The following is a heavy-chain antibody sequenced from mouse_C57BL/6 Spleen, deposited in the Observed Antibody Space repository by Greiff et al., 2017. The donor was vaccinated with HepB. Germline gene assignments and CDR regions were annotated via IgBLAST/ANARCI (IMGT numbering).Heavy chain of an antibody. D-gene: IGHD1-1*01. CDR1: GYSFTSYY. V-gene: IGHV1-66*01. J-gene: IGHJ1*03. CDR3: ARKDYGSSWYFDV. CDR2: IYPGSGNT. Sequence: QVQLKESGPELVKPGASVKISCKASGYSFTSYYIHWVKQRPGQGLEWIGWIYPGSGNTKYNEKFKGKATLTADTSSSTAYMQLSSLTSEDSAVYYCARKDYGSSWYFDVWGTGTTVTVSS.